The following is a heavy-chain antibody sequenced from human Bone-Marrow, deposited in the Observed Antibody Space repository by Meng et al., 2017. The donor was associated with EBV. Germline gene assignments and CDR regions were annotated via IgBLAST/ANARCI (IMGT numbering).Heavy chain of an antibody. V-gene: IGHV2-5*02. J-gene: IGHJ4*02. CDR3: AHIRSDSGWFGY. D-gene: IGHD6-19*01. CDR1: VFSLSTFGMG. CDR2: IYWDDEM. Sequence: ITLKVFCPTVINPPPSLVLACTFPVFSLSTFGMGLAWSLQSPGKAIECLGLIYWDDEMRYSPVLKNRLTVTKDSTKNQVVVRMANLDPCATGTYCFAHIRSDSGWFGYWGQGTLVTVSS.